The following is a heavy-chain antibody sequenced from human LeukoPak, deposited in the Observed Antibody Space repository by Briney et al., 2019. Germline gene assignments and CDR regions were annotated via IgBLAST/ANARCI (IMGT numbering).Heavy chain of an antibody. CDR3: ARELNHCSGGSCYSNWFDP. V-gene: IGHV3-33*01. D-gene: IGHD2-15*01. Sequence: GGSLRLSCAASGFTFSSYGMHWVRQAPGKGLEWVAVIWYDGSNNYYADSAKGRFTISRDNSKNALYLQMNSLRAEDTAVYYCARELNHCSGGSCYSNWFDPWGQGTLVTVSS. CDR2: IWYDGSNN. CDR1: GFTFSSYG. J-gene: IGHJ5*02.